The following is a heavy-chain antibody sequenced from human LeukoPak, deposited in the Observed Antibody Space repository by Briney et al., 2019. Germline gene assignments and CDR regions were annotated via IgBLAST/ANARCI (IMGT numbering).Heavy chain of an antibody. CDR3: ARHPEMATFYYFDY. CDR1: GDSISSSNW. D-gene: IGHD5-24*01. V-gene: IGHV4-4*02. J-gene: IGHJ4*02. CDR2: VYHSGST. Sequence: SGTLSLTCAVSGDSISSSNWWSWVRQSPGKGLEWIGEVYHSGSTNNNPSLKSRVTISVDTSKNQFSLKLSSVTAADTAVYYCARHPEMATFYYFDYWGQGTLVTVSS.